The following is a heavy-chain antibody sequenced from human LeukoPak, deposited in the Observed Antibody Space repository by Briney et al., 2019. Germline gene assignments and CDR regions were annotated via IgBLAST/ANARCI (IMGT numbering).Heavy chain of an antibody. V-gene: IGHV3-20*04. D-gene: IGHD1-26*01. CDR1: GFTFDDYG. Sequence: GGSLRLSCAASGFTFDDYGMSWVRQAPGKGLEWVSGINWNGGSTGYAGSVKGRFTISRDNAKNSLYLQMTSLRAEDTAIYYCAGDRKSGNFLGEFDHWGQGTLVTVSS. CDR3: AGDRKSGNFLGEFDH. CDR2: INWNGGST. J-gene: IGHJ5*02.